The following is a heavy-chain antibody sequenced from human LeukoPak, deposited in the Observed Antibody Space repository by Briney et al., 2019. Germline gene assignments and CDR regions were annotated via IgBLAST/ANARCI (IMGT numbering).Heavy chain of an antibody. D-gene: IGHD6-13*01. V-gene: IGHV4-34*01. CDR1: GGSFSGHY. J-gene: IGHJ6*02. CDR3: ARSRIAAARHGMDV. Sequence: SETLSLTCAVCGGSFSGHYWSWIRQPPGKGLEWIGEINHSGSTNYNPSLKSRVTISVDTSKNQFSLKLSSMTAADTAVYYCARSRIAAARHGMDVWGQGTTVTVSS. CDR2: INHSGST.